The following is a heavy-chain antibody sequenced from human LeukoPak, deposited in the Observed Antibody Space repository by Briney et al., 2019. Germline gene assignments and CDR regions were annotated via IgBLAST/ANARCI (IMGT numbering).Heavy chain of an antibody. CDR3: VRDGKEGFDI. CDR1: GFTFSSYG. V-gene: IGHV3-48*04. Sequence: WGSLRLSCAASGFTFSSYGMHWVRQAPGKGLEWISYIRYSSDTIYYADSVRGRFAVSRDNIKNSLYLQTTSLRVEDTAVYYCVRDGKEGFDIWGHGTLVIVSS. J-gene: IGHJ3*02. CDR2: IRYSSDTI.